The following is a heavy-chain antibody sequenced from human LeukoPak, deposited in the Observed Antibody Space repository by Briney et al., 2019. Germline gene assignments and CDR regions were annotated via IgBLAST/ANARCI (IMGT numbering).Heavy chain of an antibody. CDR1: GCTFRSYS. J-gene: IGHJ4*02. V-gene: IGHV3-21*01. Sequence: GGSLRLSCASSGCTFRSYSMNWVRQAPGKGLEWISSISSSSSYIYYADSVKGRFTISRDNAKNSLYLQMNSLRAEDTAVYYCARASSGYSGYDYADYWGQGTLVTVSS. D-gene: IGHD5-12*01. CDR2: ISSSSSYI. CDR3: ARASSGYSGYDYADY.